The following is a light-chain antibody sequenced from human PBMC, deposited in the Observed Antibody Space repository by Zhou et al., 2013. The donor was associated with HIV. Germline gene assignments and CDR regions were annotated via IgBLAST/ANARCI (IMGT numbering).Light chain of an antibody. CDR3: QQLNSYPPYT. CDR2: AAS. CDR1: QGISSY. V-gene: IGKV1-9*01. J-gene: IGKJ2*01. Sequence: DIQLTQSPSFLSASVGDRVTITCRASQGISSYLAWYQQKPGKAPKLLIYAASTLQSGVPSRFSGSGSGTEFTLTISSLQPEDFATYYCQQLNSYPPYTFGPGDQAGDQT.